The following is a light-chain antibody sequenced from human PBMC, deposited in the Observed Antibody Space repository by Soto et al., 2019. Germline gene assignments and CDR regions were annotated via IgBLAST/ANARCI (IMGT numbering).Light chain of an antibody. CDR2: YVS. Sequence: SYELTQPPSVSVAPGKTASITCGGNNIGGNSVHWYQQKPGQAPVLVIYYVSDRPSGIPERFSGSNSGNTATLTISRVEAGDEADYYCQVWDSSSDHPVVFGGGTKVTVL. J-gene: IGLJ2*01. CDR3: QVWDSSSDHPVV. V-gene: IGLV3-21*04. CDR1: NIGGNS.